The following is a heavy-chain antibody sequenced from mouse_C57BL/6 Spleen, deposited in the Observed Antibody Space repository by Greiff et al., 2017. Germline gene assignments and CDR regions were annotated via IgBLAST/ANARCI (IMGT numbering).Heavy chain of an antibody. D-gene: IGHD3-3*01. J-gene: IGHJ2*01. CDR3: ARGTLGLFDY. V-gene: IGHV1-22*01. CDR2: ITPNNGGT. CDR1: GYTFTDYN. Sequence: EVQLQESGPELVKPGASVKMSCKASGYTFTDYNMHWVKQSHGKSLEWIGYITPNNGGTSYNQKFKGKATLTVNKSSSTAYMELRSLTSEDSAVYYCARGTLGLFDYWGQGTTLTVSS.